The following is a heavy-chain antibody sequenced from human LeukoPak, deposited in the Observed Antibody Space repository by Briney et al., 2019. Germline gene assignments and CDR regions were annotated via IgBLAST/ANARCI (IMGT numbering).Heavy chain of an antibody. CDR1: GGSISSSSYY. V-gene: IGHV4-39*07. CDR2: IYTSGST. Sequence: SETLSLTCTVSGGSISSSSYYWGWIRQPPGKGLEWIGRIYTSGSTNYNPSLKSRVTMSVDTSKNQFSLKLTSVSAADTAVYYCARGSGYSYGYPFDYWGQGTLVTVSS. J-gene: IGHJ4*02. D-gene: IGHD5-18*01. CDR3: ARGSGYSYGYPFDY.